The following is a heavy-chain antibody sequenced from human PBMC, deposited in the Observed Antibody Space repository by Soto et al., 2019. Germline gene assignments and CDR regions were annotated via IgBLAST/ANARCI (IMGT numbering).Heavy chain of an antibody. CDR3: ASGQIVATRGFDY. V-gene: IGHV4-34*01. Sequence: SETLSLTCAVYGGSFSGYYWSWIRQPPGKGLEWIGEINHSGSTNYNPSLKSRVTISVDTSKNQFSLKLSYVTAADTAVYYCASGQIVATRGFDYWGQGTLVTVSS. CDR1: GGSFSGYY. J-gene: IGHJ4*02. D-gene: IGHD5-12*01. CDR2: INHSGST.